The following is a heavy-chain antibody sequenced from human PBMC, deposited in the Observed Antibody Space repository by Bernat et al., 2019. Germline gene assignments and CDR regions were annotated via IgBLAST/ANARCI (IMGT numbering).Heavy chain of an antibody. CDR2: FDPEDGET. D-gene: IGHD2-2*01. J-gene: IGHJ4*02. Sequence: QVQLVQSGAEVKKPGASVKVSCKVSGYTLTELSMHWVRQAPGKGLEWMGGFDPEDGETIYAQKFQGRVTMTEDTSTDTAYMELSSLRSEDTAVYYCATSATGSKGYQLLWGLFDYWGQGTLVTVSS. CDR1: GYTLTELS. V-gene: IGHV1-24*01. CDR3: ATSATGSKGYQLLWGLFDY.